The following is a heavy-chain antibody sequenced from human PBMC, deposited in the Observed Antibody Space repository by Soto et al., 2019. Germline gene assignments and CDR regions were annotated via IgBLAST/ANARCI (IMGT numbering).Heavy chain of an antibody. V-gene: IGHV3-23*01. J-gene: IGHJ4*02. CDR1: GIEFSNYA. CDR3: AKDGNWLDVYFDV. D-gene: IGHD6-19*01. Sequence: LRLSCVASGIEFSNYAMSWVRQAPGKGLEWVSISSASGRSRYHADSVRGRFTISRDNSKNTLYLHMTNLRAEDTAVYYCAKDGNWLDVYFDVWGQGTPVTVSS. CDR2: SSASGRSR.